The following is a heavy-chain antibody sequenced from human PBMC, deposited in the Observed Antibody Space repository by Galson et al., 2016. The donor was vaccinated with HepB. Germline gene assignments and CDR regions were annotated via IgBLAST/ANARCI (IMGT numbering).Heavy chain of an antibody. CDR3: ASPRNRGDSYGVDY. V-gene: IGHV3-30*04. CDR1: GFTFSGYA. Sequence: SLRLSCAASGFTFSGYAMNWVRQAPGKGLEWVAVMSYDGSDKYYADSVKGRFTISRDNAKNTLYLQMNSLRAEDTAVYYCASPRNRGDSYGVDYWGQGTLVTVSS. D-gene: IGHD5-18*01. J-gene: IGHJ4*02. CDR2: MSYDGSDK.